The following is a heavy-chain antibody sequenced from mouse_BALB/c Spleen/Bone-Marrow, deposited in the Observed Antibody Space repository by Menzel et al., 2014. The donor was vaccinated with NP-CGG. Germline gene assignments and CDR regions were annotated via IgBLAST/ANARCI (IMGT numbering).Heavy chain of an antibody. Sequence: EVKVVESGGGLVQPGGSLKLSCAASGFDFSRYWMSWVRRAPGKGLQWIGEINPESNTINYTPSLKDKFIISRDNAKNTLYLQMSKVRSEDTALYCCARLGYYGWFAYWGQGTLVTVPA. J-gene: IGHJ3*01. D-gene: IGHD2-3*01. V-gene: IGHV4-1*02. CDR2: INPESNTI. CDR1: GFDFSRYW. CDR3: ARLGYYGWFAY.